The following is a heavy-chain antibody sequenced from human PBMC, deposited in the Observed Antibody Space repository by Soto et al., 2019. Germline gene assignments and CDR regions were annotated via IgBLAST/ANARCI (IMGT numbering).Heavy chain of an antibody. D-gene: IGHD1-26*01. CDR1: GYTFTSYG. CDR3: ARDLGGSYYAPVDY. V-gene: IGHV1-18*01. Sequence: QVQLVQSGAEVKKPGASVKVSCKASGYTFTSYGISWVRQAPGQGLEWMGWISAYNGNTNYAQKVQGRVTMTTETYTITAYMELRSLRSDDTAVYYCARDLGGSYYAPVDYWGQGTLVTVSS. CDR2: ISAYNGNT. J-gene: IGHJ4*02.